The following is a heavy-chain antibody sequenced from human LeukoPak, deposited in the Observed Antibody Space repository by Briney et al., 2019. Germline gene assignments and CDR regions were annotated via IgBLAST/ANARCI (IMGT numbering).Heavy chain of an antibody. D-gene: IGHD3-22*01. J-gene: IGHJ3*02. Sequence: GASVKVSCKASGYTFTGYYMHWVRQAPGQGLEWMGLINPNSGGTNYAQKFQGRVTMTRDTSISTAYMELSRLRSDDTAVYYCARVQLRGYYDSSALGAFDIWGQGTMVTVSS. CDR2: INPNSGGT. CDR3: ARVQLRGYYDSSALGAFDI. CDR1: GYTFTGYY. V-gene: IGHV1-2*02.